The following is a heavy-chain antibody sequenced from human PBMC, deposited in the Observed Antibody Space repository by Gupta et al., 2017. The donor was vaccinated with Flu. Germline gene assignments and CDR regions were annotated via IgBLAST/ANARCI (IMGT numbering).Heavy chain of an antibody. CDR1: GYSISSGYY. J-gene: IGHJ3*02. D-gene: IGHD5-12*01. V-gene: IGHV4-38-2*02. Sequence: QVQLQESGPGLVTPSETLSLTCAVSGYSISSGYYWGWIRQPPGKGLEWIGSIYHSGSTYYNPSLKSRVTISVDTSKNQFSLKLSSVTAADTAVYYCAIENGYDLLYAFDIWGQGTMVTVSS. CDR3: AIENGYDLLYAFDI. CDR2: IYHSGST.